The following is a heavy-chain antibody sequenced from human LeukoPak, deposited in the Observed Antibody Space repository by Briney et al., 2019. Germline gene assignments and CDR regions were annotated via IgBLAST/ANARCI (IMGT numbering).Heavy chain of an antibody. CDR1: GFTFSSYS. J-gene: IGHJ2*01. CDR2: ISSSSSYI. Sequence: PGGSLRLSCAASGFTFSSYSMNWVRQAPGKGLEWVSSISSSSSYIYYADSVKGRFTISRDNAKNSLYLQMNSLRAEDTAVYYCARVYCSSTSCYARGYFDLWGRGTLVTVSS. CDR3: ARVYCSSTSCYARGYFDL. V-gene: IGHV3-21*01. D-gene: IGHD2-2*01.